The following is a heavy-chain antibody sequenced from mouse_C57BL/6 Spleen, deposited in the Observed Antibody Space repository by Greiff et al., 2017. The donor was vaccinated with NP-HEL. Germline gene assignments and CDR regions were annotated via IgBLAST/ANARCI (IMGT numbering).Heavy chain of an antibody. J-gene: IGHJ2*01. CDR2: IHPYNDDT. Sequence: VQLQQPGAELVKPGTSVKMSCKASGYTFTTYSIDWMKQNHGQSLEWIGNIHPYNDDTKYNEKFKGKATLTVETSSSTDYMELSRLTSEDSAVYYCGRRGRAGTYFDCWGQGTTLTVSS. CDR1: GYTFTTYS. D-gene: IGHD4-1*01. V-gene: IGHV1-47*01. CDR3: GRRGRAGTYFDC.